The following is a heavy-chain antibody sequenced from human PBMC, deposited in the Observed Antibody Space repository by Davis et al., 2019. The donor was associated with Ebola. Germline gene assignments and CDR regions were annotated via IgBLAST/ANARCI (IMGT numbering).Heavy chain of an antibody. D-gene: IGHD3-22*01. J-gene: IGHJ4*02. V-gene: IGHV4-39*01. CDR1: GGSISSSSYY. CDR3: ARWYYYDSSGYSGSDY. Sequence: PSETLSLTCTVSGGSISSSSYYWGWIRQPPGKGLEWIGSTYYSGSTYYNPSLKSRVTISVDTSKNQFSLKLSSVTAADTAVYYCARWYYYDSSGYSGSDYWGQGTLVTVSS. CDR2: TYYSGST.